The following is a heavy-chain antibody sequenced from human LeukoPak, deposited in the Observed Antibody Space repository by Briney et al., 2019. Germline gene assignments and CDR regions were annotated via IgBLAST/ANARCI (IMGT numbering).Heavy chain of an antibody. D-gene: IGHD1-7*01. CDR1: GGSISSSSYY. CDR2: IYYSGST. CDR3: ARDNWNYGSSMDV. Sequence: SETLSLTCTVSGGSISSSSYYWSWIRQPPGKGLEWIGYIYYSGSTYYNPSLKSRVTISVDTSKNQFSLKLSSVTAADTAVYYCARDNWNYGSSMDVWGQGTTVTVSS. J-gene: IGHJ6*02. V-gene: IGHV4-30-4*02.